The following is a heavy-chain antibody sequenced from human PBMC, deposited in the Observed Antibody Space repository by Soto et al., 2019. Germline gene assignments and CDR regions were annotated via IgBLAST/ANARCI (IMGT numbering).Heavy chain of an antibody. CDR1: GDSMSRGDYY. CDR3: ARDPLYDFGYFSHVFDM. CDR2: IYHTGRT. D-gene: IGHD3-10*01. Sequence: QVQLQESGPGLVKPSQTLSLSCTVSGDSMSRGDYYWSWIRQPPGKGLEWIGLIYHTGRTYYSPSLKGRVVISVDTSKNQFSLKLSSVTAADTAVYYCARDPLYDFGYFSHVFDMWGQGTMVTVSS. J-gene: IGHJ3*02. V-gene: IGHV4-30-4*01.